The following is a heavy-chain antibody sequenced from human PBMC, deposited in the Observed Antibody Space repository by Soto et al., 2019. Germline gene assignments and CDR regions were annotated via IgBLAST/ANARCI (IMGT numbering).Heavy chain of an antibody. V-gene: IGHV3-11*01. J-gene: IGHJ4*02. CDR2: ISSSGSTI. CDR1: GFTFSDYY. CDR3: ARVHIVVVPAAPDY. Sequence: PGGSLRLSCAASGFTFSDYYMSWIRQAPGKGLEWVSYISSSGSTIYYADSVKGRFTISRDNAKNSLYLQMNSLRAEDTAVYYCARVHIVVVPAAPDYWGQGTLVTVSS. D-gene: IGHD2-2*01.